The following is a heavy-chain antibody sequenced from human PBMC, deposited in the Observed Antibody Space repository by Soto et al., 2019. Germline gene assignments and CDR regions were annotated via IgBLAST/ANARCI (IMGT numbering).Heavy chain of an antibody. J-gene: IGHJ6*02. CDR1: GGSFSGYY. CDR3: ARRRGYSYGYGLGYYYYGMDV. D-gene: IGHD5-18*01. CDR2: INHSGST. Sequence: PSETLSLTCAVYGGSFSGYYWSWIRQPPGKGLEWIGEINHSGSTNYNPSLKSRVTISVDTSKNQFSLKLSSVTAADTAVYYCARRRGYSYGYGLGYYYYGMDVWGQGTTVTVSS. V-gene: IGHV4-34*01.